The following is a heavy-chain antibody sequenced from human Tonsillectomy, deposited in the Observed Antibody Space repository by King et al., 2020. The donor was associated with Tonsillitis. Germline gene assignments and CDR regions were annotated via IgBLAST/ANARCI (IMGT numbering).Heavy chain of an antibody. J-gene: IGHJ6*03. V-gene: IGHV6-1*01. CDR3: ARDSLSYYMDV. Sequence: VQLQQSGPGLVKPSQTLSLTCAISGDSVSSNSAAVNWIRQSPSRGLEWLGRTYCSAKWYNDYAVSVKSRIIINPDTSKNQFSLHLNSVTPEDTAVYYCARDSLSYYMDVWGKGTTVTVSS. CDR2: TYCSAKWYN. CDR1: GDSVSSNSAA.